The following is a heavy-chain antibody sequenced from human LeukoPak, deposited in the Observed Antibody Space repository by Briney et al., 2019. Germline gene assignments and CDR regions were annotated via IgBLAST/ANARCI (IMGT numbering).Heavy chain of an antibody. V-gene: IGHV4-39*01. CDR3: ARHYTLVTAPGAYYMDV. J-gene: IGHJ6*03. CDR1: GDSISSSTYF. Sequence: PSETLSLTCSVSGDSISSSTYFWGWIRQPPGKGLEWIGTIYHTGTTYYNPSLQSRVTISVDTSKNQFSLNLSSVTATDTAVYFCARHYTLVTAPGAYYMDVWGKGTTVTVSS. CDR2: IYHTGTT. D-gene: IGHD6-13*01.